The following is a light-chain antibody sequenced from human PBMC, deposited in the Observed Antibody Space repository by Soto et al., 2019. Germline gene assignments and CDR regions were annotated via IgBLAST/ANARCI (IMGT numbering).Light chain of an antibody. V-gene: IGLV2-14*03. CDR3: GSYASATLI. Sequence: QSALTQPASVSGSPGQSITISCTGTSSDIGAYDYVSWFQQYSGKAPTLIIYEVRFRPSGVSSRFSGSKSGNTASLTISGLQTEVEADYYCGSYASATLIFGGGTKVTVL. J-gene: IGLJ2*01. CDR2: EVR. CDR1: SSDIGAYDY.